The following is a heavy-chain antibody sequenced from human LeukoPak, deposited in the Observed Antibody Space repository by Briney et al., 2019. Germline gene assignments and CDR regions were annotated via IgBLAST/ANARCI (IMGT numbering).Heavy chain of an antibody. V-gene: IGHV4-30-2*01. CDR2: IYHSGST. J-gene: IGHJ3*02. D-gene: IGHD3-16*01. Sequence: PSEALSLTCTVSGGSLSSGGYYWSRIRQPPGKGLEWIGYIYHSGSTYYNPSLKSRVTISVDRSKNQFSLKLSSVTAADTAVYYCARGSEVTPFGAFDAFDIWGQGTMVTVSS. CDR1: GGSLSSGGYY. CDR3: ARGSEVTPFGAFDAFDI.